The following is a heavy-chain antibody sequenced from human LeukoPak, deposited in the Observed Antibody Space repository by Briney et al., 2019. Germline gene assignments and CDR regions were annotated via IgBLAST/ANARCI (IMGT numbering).Heavy chain of an antibody. CDR2: IYYSGST. CDR3: ARRSSIAARPWDY. V-gene: IGHV4-30-4*01. CDR1: GGSISSGDYY. Sequence: PSQTLSLTCTVSGGSISSGDYYWSWIRQPPGKGLEWIGYIYYSGSTYYNPSLKSRVAISVDTSKSQFSLKLSSVTAADTAVYYCARRSSIAARPWDYWGQGTLVTVSS. J-gene: IGHJ4*02. D-gene: IGHD6-6*01.